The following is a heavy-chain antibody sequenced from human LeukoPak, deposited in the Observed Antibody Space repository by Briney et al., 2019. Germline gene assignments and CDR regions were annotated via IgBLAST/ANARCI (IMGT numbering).Heavy chain of an antibody. V-gene: IGHV1-18*01. D-gene: IGHD6-13*01. CDR3: AREAAAGTTSFDY. Sequence: ASVKVSCKASGYTFTSYGISWVRQAPGQGLEWMGWISAYNGNTNYAQKFQGRVTMTRDTSTSTVYMELSSLRSEDTAVYYCAREAAAGTTSFDYWGQGTLVTVSS. J-gene: IGHJ4*02. CDR2: ISAYNGNT. CDR1: GYTFTSYG.